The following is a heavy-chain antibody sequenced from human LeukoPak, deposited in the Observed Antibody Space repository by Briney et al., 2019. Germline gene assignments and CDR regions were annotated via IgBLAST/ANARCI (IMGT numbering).Heavy chain of an antibody. Sequence: GGSLRLSCEDSGFTFRSYEMNWVRQAPGKGLEWIAYLSSSGSAFSYADSVKGRFTTSRDNAKNSLYLQMNSLKTEDTAVYYCTRYNVGFESWGQGTLVTASS. CDR3: TRYNVGFES. CDR1: GFTFRSYE. D-gene: IGHD1-1*01. CDR2: LSSSGSAF. J-gene: IGHJ4*02. V-gene: IGHV3-48*03.